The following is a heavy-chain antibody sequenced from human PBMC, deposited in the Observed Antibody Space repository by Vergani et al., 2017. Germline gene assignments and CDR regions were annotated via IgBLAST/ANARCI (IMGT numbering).Heavy chain of an antibody. Sequence: EVQLLESGGGLVQPGGSLRLSCAASGFTFSSYAMSWVLQAPGKGLGWVAAISGSGGRKYYADSVKGRFTISRDNAKNTLYLQMNSLRDEDTAVYYCAREGYGGNSVEYFRHGGQGTLVTVSS. D-gene: IGHD4-23*01. V-gene: IGHV3-23*01. CDR1: GFTFSSYA. CDR2: ISGSGGRK. CDR3: AREGYGGNSVEYFRH. J-gene: IGHJ1*01.